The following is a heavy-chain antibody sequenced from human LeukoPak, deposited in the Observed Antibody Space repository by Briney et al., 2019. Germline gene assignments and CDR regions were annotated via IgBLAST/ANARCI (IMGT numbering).Heavy chain of an antibody. CDR1: GFTFSSYW. CDR3: ASSTQISKYADY. V-gene: IGHV3-74*01. J-gene: IGHJ4*02. D-gene: IGHD2-2*01. CDR2: ISSDGSIT. Sequence: GGSLRLSCAASGFTFSSYWMHWVRQAPRKGLVWVSRISSDGSITTYADSVRGRFTISRDNAKSNLYLQMNSLRAEDTAVYYCASSTQISKYADYWGQGALVTVSS.